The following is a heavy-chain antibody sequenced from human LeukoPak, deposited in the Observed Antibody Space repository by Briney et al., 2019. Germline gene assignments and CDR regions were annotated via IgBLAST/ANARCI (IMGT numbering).Heavy chain of an antibody. Sequence: ASVKVSCKASGYTLTAYYIHWVRQAPGQGLAWMEWMNPHSGGTNYAQNFRARVTMTTDTPINTAYLELTGLTSDDTALYYCARAQRTVSGLDVWGQGTTVTVSS. D-gene: IGHD2-2*01. CDR3: ARAQRTVSGLDV. V-gene: IGHV1-2*02. CDR2: MNPHSGGT. CDR1: GYTLTAYY. J-gene: IGHJ6*02.